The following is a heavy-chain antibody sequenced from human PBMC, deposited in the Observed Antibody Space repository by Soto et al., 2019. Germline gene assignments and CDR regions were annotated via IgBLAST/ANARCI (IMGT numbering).Heavy chain of an antibody. CDR1: GFTFRSYA. CDR3: AKEAQYSGSYYGGWDY. J-gene: IGHJ4*02. Sequence: QVQLVESGGGVVQPGGSLRLSCTASGFTFRSYALHWVRQAPGKGLEWVTLISYDGSNKYYADSVKGRFTISRDNSKNTLYLQMNSLRAEDTAVYYCAKEAQYSGSYYGGWDYWGQGTLVTVSS. D-gene: IGHD1-26*01. V-gene: IGHV3-30*04. CDR2: ISYDGSNK.